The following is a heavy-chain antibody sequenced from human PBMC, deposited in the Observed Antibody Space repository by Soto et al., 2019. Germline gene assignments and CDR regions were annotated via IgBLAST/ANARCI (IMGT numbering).Heavy chain of an antibody. CDR1: GYTFTGYC. D-gene: IGHD3-16*01. CDR3: ARVGRRPTAMHF. V-gene: IGHV1-2*02. Sequence: RASVKVSRKAAGYTFTGYCMHWVRQAPGQGLEWMGWINPNSGGTNYAQKSQGRVTMTRDTSISTAYMELSRLRSDDTAVYYCARVGRRPTAMHFWGQGPTGTLSS. J-gene: IGHJ6*02. CDR2: INPNSGGT.